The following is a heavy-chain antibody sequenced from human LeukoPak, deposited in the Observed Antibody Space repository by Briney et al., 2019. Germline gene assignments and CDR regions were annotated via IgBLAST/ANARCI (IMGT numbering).Heavy chain of an antibody. CDR2: ISSSGSTI. V-gene: IGHV3-48*03. J-gene: IGHJ4*02. Sequence: PGGSLRLSCAASGFTFSSYKMNWIRQAPGKGLEWVSYISSSGSTIYYADSVKGRFTISRDNAKNSLYLQMNSLRAEDTAVYYCARKGIAVAAPFDYWGQGTLVTVSS. CDR1: GFTFSSYK. CDR3: ARKGIAVAAPFDY. D-gene: IGHD6-19*01.